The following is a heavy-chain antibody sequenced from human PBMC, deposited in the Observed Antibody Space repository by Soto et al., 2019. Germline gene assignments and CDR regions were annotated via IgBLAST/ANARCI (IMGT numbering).Heavy chain of an antibody. CDR2: ISAYNGNT. CDR3: VRDFMAARRFSNYYYYGMDV. D-gene: IGHD6-6*01. Sequence: QVQLVQSGAEVKKPGASVKVSCKASGYTFTSYGISWVRQAPGQGLEWMGWISAYNGNTNYAQKLQGRVTMTTDTSTSTAYMELRSLRSDDTAVYYCVRDFMAARRFSNYYYYGMDVWGQGTTVTVSS. V-gene: IGHV1-18*01. CDR1: GYTFTSYG. J-gene: IGHJ6*02.